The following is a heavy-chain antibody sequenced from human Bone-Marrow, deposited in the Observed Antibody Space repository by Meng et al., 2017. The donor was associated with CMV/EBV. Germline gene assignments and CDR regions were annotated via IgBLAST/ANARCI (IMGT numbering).Heavy chain of an antibody. CDR3: ARDHNWGPDH. CDR2: IKPDSGAT. V-gene: IGHV1-2*02. Sequence: ASVKVSCKASGFYFSDHYMHWLRQAPGQGLEWMGWIKPDSGATNYAQTFQGRVTMTTDSSITTAYMELIGLTSDDTAVYYCARDHNWGPDHWVQGTLVTVSS. J-gene: IGHJ1*01. CDR1: GFYFSDHY. D-gene: IGHD1-1*01.